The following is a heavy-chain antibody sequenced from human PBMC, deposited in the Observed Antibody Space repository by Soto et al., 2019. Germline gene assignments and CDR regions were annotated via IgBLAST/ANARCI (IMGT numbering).Heavy chain of an antibody. CDR3: ARTLYGDNVDY. Sequence: QVQLVQSGAEVKKPGASVKVSCKASGYTFTSYDINWVRQATGQGLEWMGWMNPNSGNTGYAQKFQGRVTMTRNTSISTAYTEVSSLRSAETAVYSCARTLYGDNVDYWGQGTLVTVSS. V-gene: IGHV1-8*01. CDR1: GYTFTSYD. D-gene: IGHD4-17*01. J-gene: IGHJ4*02. CDR2: MNPNSGNT.